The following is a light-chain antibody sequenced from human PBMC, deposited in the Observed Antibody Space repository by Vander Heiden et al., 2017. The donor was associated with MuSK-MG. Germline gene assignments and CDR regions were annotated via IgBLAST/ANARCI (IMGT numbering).Light chain of an antibody. CDR1: STDVGGHDH. CDR3: CSYSGSPASFV. CDR2: EVN. J-gene: IGLJ1*01. V-gene: IGLV2-23*02. Sequence: QSALTQPASVSGSPGPSITLPCTGTSTDVGGHDHVSWYQQHPGKAPQLKIYEVNKRPAGVSNRSSASKSGNTASLTISGLQAEDEGDYYCCSYSGSPASFVFGTGTKVTVL.